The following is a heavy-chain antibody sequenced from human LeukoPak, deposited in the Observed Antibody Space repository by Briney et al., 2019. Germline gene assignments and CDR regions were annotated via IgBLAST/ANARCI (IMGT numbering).Heavy chain of an antibody. CDR3: ARVCGSGSYCMSTNWFDP. Sequence: PSQTLSLTCTDSGGSIRSGGYYWSWIRQHPGKGLEWIGYIYYSGSTYYNPSLKSRVTISVDTSKNQFSLKLSSVTAADTAVYYCARVCGSGSYCMSTNWFDPWGQGTLVTVSS. J-gene: IGHJ5*02. V-gene: IGHV4-31*03. D-gene: IGHD3-10*01. CDR1: GGSIRSGGYY. CDR2: IYYSGST.